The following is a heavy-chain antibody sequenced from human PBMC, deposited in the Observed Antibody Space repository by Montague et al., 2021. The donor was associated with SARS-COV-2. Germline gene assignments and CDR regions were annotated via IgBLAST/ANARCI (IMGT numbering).Heavy chain of an antibody. J-gene: IGHJ4*02. CDR3: ARADYLGGYLDFDY. CDR2: IYTSGST. V-gene: IGHV4-61*02. Sequence: TLSLTCTVSGGSFSSGSYYWIWIRQPAGKGLEWIGRIYTSGSTNYNPSLQSRVTISVGTYKNQFSPKLSSVTAADTAVYYCARADYLGGYLDFDYWGQGTLVTVSS. CDR1: GGSFSSGSYY. D-gene: IGHD3-16*01.